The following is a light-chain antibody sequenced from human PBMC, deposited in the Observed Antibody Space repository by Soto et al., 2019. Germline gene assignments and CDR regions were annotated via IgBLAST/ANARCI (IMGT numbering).Light chain of an antibody. Sequence: QAVLTQPPSVSAAPGQKVTISCSGSSSNIGNNYVYWYQQLPGTAPKLLIYDNNKRPSEIPDRFSGSKSGTSATLGIIGLQTGDEDDYYCGAWDRSLNGFVFGTGTQLTVL. CDR2: DNN. CDR1: SSNIGNNY. V-gene: IGLV1-51*01. CDR3: GAWDRSLNGFV. J-gene: IGLJ1*01.